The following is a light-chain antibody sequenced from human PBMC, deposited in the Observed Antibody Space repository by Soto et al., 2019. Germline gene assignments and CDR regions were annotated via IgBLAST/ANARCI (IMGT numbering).Light chain of an antibody. Sequence: DIQMTQSPSTLSASVGDRVTITCRASQSISTRLAWYQHKPGKVPKLLIYKASSLQTGVPSRFSGSGSGTEFTLTISGLQPDDFATYYCQQYNSYPFTFGPGTKVDVK. V-gene: IGKV1-5*03. CDR3: QQYNSYPFT. CDR2: KAS. J-gene: IGKJ3*01. CDR1: QSISTR.